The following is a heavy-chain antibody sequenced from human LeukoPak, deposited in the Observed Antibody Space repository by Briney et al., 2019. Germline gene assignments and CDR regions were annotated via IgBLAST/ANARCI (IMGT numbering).Heavy chain of an antibody. CDR2: ISGSGLST. V-gene: IGHV3-23*01. CDR1: GFTFSSYA. J-gene: IGHJ4*02. CDR3: AKADAGYSYVNFDY. Sequence: GGSLRLSCAASGFTFSSYAMSWVRQAPGKGLEWVSAISGSGLSTYYADSVKGRFSISRDNSKNTLYLQMNSLRAEDTAVYYCAKADAGYSYVNFDYWGQGTLVTVSS. D-gene: IGHD5-18*01.